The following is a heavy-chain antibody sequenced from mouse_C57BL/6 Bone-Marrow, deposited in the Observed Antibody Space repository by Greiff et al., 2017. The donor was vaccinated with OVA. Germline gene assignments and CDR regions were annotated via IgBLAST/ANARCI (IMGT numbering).Heavy chain of an antibody. CDR1: GYTFTSYW. Sequence: QVQLQQPGAELVKPGASVKLSCKASGYTFTSYWMHWVKQRPGHGLEWIGMIHPNSGSTNYNEKFKSKATLTVDKSSSTAYMQLSSLTSEDSAVYYCARIPVYYYGSSNDLDYWGQGTTLTVSS. J-gene: IGHJ2*01. D-gene: IGHD1-1*01. CDR2: IHPNSGST. V-gene: IGHV1-64*01. CDR3: ARIPVYYYGSSNDLDY.